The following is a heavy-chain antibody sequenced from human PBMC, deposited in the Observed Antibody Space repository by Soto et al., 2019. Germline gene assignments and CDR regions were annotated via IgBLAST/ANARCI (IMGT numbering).Heavy chain of an antibody. J-gene: IGHJ5*02. D-gene: IGHD3-9*01. CDR3: ARHPLNRYFDWWRPWFDP. Sequence: PSETLSLTCTVSGGSISSSSYYWGWILHPPGKGLEWIGSIYYSGSTYYNPSLKSRVTISVDTSKNQFSLKLSSVTAADTAVYYCARHPLNRYFDWWRPWFDPWGQGTLVTVSS. CDR1: GGSISSSSYY. CDR2: IYYSGST. V-gene: IGHV4-39*01.